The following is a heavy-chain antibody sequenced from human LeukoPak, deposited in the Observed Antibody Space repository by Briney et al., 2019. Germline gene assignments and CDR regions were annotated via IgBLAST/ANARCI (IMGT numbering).Heavy chain of an antibody. CDR2: ISSSSSTI. V-gene: IGHV3-48*01. CDR3: ARDGRFDY. Sequence: GGSLRLSCAASGFTFSSYSMNWVRQAPGKGLEWVSYISSSSSTIYYAYSVKGRFTISRDNAKNSLYLQMNSLRAEDTAVYSCARDGRFDYWGQGTLVTVSS. J-gene: IGHJ4*02. CDR1: GFTFSSYS.